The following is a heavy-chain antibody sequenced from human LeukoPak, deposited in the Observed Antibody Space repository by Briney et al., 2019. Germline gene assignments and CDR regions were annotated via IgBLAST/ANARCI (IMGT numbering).Heavy chain of an antibody. J-gene: IGHJ6*03. CDR2: IYHSGST. Sequence: SETLSLTCTVSGYSISSGYYWGWIRQPPGKGLAWIGSIYHSGSTYYNPSLKSRVTISVDTSKNQFSLKLSSVTAADTAVYYCARDGDYVGYYYYYMDVWGKGTTVTVSS. CDR1: GYSISSGYY. V-gene: IGHV4-38-2*02. CDR3: ARDGDYVGYYYYYMDV. D-gene: IGHD4-17*01.